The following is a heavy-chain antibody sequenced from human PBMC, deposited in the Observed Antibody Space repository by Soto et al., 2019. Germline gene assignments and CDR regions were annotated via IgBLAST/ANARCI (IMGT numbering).Heavy chain of an antibody. Sequence: GGSLRLSCAASGFTFSSYAMHWVRQAPGKGLEWVAVISYDGSNKYYADSVKGRFTISRDNSKNTLYLQMNSLRAEDTAVYYCARGGKTMDGMDVWGQGTTVTVSS. V-gene: IGHV3-30-3*01. CDR1: GFTFSSYA. CDR2: ISYDGSNK. J-gene: IGHJ6*02. CDR3: ARGGKTMDGMDV. D-gene: IGHD3-16*01.